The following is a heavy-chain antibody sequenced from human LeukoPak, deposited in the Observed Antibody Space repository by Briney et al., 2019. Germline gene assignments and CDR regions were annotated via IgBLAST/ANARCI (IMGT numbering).Heavy chain of an antibody. CDR3: ARGKFGSGWIFDY. J-gene: IGHJ4*02. CDR2: VNQDGREK. D-gene: IGHD6-19*01. V-gene: IGHV3-7*04. Sequence: GGSLRLSCAASGSSFNSYWMSWVRQAPGKGLEWVANVNQDGREKNHVDSVQGRFTISRDNAKNSLFLQINSLRAEDTAVYYCARGKFGSGWIFDYWGQGTLVTVSS. CDR1: GSSFNSYW.